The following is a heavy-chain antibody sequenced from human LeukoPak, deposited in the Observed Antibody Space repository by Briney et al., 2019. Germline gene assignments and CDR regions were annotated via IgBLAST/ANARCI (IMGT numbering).Heavy chain of an antibody. CDR3: ATTFTRFLEADH. CDR1: GFTFNRYT. J-gene: IGHJ1*01. V-gene: IGHV3-23*01. D-gene: IGHD3-3*01. Sequence: GGSLRLSCAASGFTFNRYTMSWVRQAPGKGLEWVSAIGGSDSNTFYTDSVKGRFTISRDNSKNTLYLQMDGLRADDTAVYYCATTFTRFLEADHWGQGTLVTVSS. CDR2: IGGSDSNT.